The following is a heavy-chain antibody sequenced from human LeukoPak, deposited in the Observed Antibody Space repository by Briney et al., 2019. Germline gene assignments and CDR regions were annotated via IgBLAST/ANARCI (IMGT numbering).Heavy chain of an antibody. V-gene: IGHV3-48*02. Sequence: GGSLRLSCAASGFTFSSYTMNWVRQAPGQGLEWVSYISSSSSSISYADSVKGRFSISRDNAKNSLYLQMNSLRDEDTAVYYCARVVISGYRQEPDYWGQGTLVTVSS. CDR3: ARVVISGYRQEPDY. CDR1: GFTFSSYT. J-gene: IGHJ4*02. D-gene: IGHD5-12*01. CDR2: ISSSSSSI.